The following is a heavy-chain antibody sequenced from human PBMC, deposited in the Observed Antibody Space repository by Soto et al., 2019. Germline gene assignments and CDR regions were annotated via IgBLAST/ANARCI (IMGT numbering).Heavy chain of an antibody. V-gene: IGHV3-23*01. Sequence: EVHLLESGGGLVQPGGSLRLSCAASGFTFSSYDMTWVRQAPGKGLEWVSTISGSGGSTYYADSVKGRFTISRDNSKNTLYLQMNSLRAEDTALYYCAKTILGVISQTYDYWGLGTLVTVSS. D-gene: IGHD3-3*01. CDR1: GFTFSSYD. CDR2: ISGSGGST. CDR3: AKTILGVISQTYDY. J-gene: IGHJ4*02.